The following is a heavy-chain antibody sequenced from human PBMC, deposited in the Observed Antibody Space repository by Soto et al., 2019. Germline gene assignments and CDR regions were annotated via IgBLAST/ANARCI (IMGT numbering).Heavy chain of an antibody. Sequence: SETLSLTCAVSGGSISSSNWWSWVRQPPGKGLEWIGEIYHSGSTNYNPSLKSRVTISVDKSKNQFSLKLSSVTAADTAVYYCARDWRYQLLWNWFDPWGQGTLVTVSS. J-gene: IGHJ5*02. V-gene: IGHV4-4*02. CDR2: IYHSGST. CDR3: ARDWRYQLLWNWFDP. CDR1: GGSISSSNW. D-gene: IGHD2-2*01.